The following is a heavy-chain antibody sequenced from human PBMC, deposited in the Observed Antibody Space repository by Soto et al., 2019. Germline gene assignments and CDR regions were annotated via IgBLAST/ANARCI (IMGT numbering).Heavy chain of an antibody. CDR2: ITGSSVYT. CDR1: GFTFSDYY. D-gene: IGHD2-2*01. V-gene: IGHV3-11*06. J-gene: IGHJ4*02. Sequence: QVQLVESGGGLVKPGGSLRLSCAASGFTFSDYYMSWIRQTPGKGLEWVSYITGSSVYTNYADSVKGRFTISRDNAKNSLYLQMSSLRAEDTAVYYCARGRRTTSQPDFDYWGQGTLVTVSS. CDR3: ARGRRTTSQPDFDY.